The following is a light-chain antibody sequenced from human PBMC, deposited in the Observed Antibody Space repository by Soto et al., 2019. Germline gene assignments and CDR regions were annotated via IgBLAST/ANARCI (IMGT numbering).Light chain of an antibody. J-gene: IGLJ1*01. Sequence: QSVLTQPPSASGSPGQSVTISCTGTSNDVGGYDFVSWYQQHPGRAPKLIIVEVNKWPSGVPYRFSASKSGNTASLTVSGLQAEDEADYYCSSYAGDNTYVFGTGTKVTVL. CDR1: SNDVGGYDF. CDR2: EVN. V-gene: IGLV2-8*01. CDR3: SSYAGDNTYV.